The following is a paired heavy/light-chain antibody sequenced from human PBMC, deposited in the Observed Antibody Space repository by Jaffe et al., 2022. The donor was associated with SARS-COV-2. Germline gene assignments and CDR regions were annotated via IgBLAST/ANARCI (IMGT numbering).Heavy chain of an antibody. J-gene: IGHJ4*02. Sequence: EVQLVESGGGLVQPGGSLRLSCAASGFIFSDYFMDWVRQAPGKGLEWVGRIRNKANSYTTDYAASVQGRFSISRDDSKNSLFLQMNGLKTEDTAIYYCARDISKGSPGSYWGQGTLVTVSS. CDR3: ARDISKGSPGSY. V-gene: IGHV3-72*01. D-gene: IGHD3-10*01. CDR2: IRNKANSYTT. CDR1: GFIFSDYF.
Light chain of an antibody. CDR1: QSLVHSSGNTY. CDR3: MQGTHWPPIT. Sequence: DVVMTQSPLSLPVTLGQPASISCRSSQSLVHSSGNTYLHWVQQRPGQSPRRLIYKVSNRDSGVPDRFSGSGSGSEFTLKISRVEAEDVGVYYCMQGTHWPPITFGQGTRLEIE. J-gene: IGKJ5*01. V-gene: IGKV2-30*02. CDR2: KVS.